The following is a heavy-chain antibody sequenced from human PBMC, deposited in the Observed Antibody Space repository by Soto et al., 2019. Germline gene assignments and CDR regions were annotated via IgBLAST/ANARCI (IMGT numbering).Heavy chain of an antibody. CDR3: AAMVRGVIITKPENYYYGMDV. Sequence: GSLRLSCAASGFTFSSYAMSWVRQAPGKGLEWVSAISGSGGSTYYADSVKGRFTISRDNSKNTLYLQMNSLRAEDTAVYYCAAMVRGVIITKPENYYYGMDVWGQGTTVTVSS. D-gene: IGHD3-10*01. J-gene: IGHJ6*02. V-gene: IGHV3-23*01. CDR1: GFTFSSYA. CDR2: ISGSGGST.